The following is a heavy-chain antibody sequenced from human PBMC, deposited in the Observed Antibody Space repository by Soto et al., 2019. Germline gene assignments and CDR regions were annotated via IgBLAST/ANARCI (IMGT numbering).Heavy chain of an antibody. V-gene: IGHV4-59*08. CDR3: ARLATYYYDSSGYTDNWFDP. CDR2: IYYSGST. CDR1: GGSISSYY. J-gene: IGHJ5*02. Sequence: SETLSLTCTVSGGSISSYYWSWIRQPPGKGLEWIGYIYYSGSTNYNPSLKSRVTISVDTSKNQFSLKLSSVTAADTAVYYCARLATYYYDSSGYTDNWFDPWGQGTLVTGS. D-gene: IGHD3-22*01.